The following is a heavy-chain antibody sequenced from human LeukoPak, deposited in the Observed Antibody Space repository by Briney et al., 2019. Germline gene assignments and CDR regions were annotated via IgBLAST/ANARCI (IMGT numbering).Heavy chain of an antibody. D-gene: IGHD6-19*01. CDR3: ARAGGWSEAWFDP. V-gene: IGHV4-59*01. J-gene: IGHJ5*02. Sequence: SETLSLTCTVSGGSISSYYWSWIRQPPGKGLEWIGYIYYSGSTNYIPSLKSRVTISVDTSKNQFSLKLSSVTAADTAVYYCARAGGWSEAWFDPWGQGALVTVSS. CDR1: GGSISSYY. CDR2: IYYSGST.